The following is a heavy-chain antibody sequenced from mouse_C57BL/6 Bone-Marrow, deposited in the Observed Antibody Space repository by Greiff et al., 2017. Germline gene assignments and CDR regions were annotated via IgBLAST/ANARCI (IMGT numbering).Heavy chain of an antibody. J-gene: IGHJ3*01. D-gene: IGHD2-4*01. CDR2: INPNNGGT. CDR1: GYTFTDYN. CDR3: ARRGGSRITTGFAY. Sequence: EVQLQQSGPELVKPGASVKMSCKASGYTFTDYNMHWVKQSHGRSLEWIGYINPNNGGTSYNQKFKGKATLTVNKSSSTAYMELRSLTSEESAVYYGARRGGSRITTGFAYWGQGTLVTVSA. V-gene: IGHV1-22*01.